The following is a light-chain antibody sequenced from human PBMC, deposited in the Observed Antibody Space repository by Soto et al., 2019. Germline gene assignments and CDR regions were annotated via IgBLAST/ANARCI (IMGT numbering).Light chain of an antibody. J-gene: IGLJ1*01. CDR3: SSYTSSSTLV. V-gene: IGLV2-14*03. Sequence: LTQPASVSGSPGQSITISCTGTSSDVGGYNYVSWHQQHPGKAPKVMIYEVSNRPSGVSNRFSGSKSGNTASLTISGLQAEDEADYYCSSYTSSSTLVFGTGTKVT. CDR1: SSDVGGYNY. CDR2: EVS.